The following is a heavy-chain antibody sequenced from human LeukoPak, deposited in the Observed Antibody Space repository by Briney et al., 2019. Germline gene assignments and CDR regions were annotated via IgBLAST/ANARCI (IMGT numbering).Heavy chain of an antibody. V-gene: IGHV1-46*01. D-gene: IGHD1-26*01. CDR1: GCAFTSYY. CDR2: INPSGGST. Sequence: ASVKVSCKATGCAFTSYYMHWVRQAPGQGIEWMGLINPSGGSTSYAQKFQGRVTMTRDTSTSTVYMELSSLRSEDTAVYYCARDWRYSGSFPWAFDIWGQASMVTVSS. CDR3: ARDWRYSGSFPWAFDI. J-gene: IGHJ3*02.